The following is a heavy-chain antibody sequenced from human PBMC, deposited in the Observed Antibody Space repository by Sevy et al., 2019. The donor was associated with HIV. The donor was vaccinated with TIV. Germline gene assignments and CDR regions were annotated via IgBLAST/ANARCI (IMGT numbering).Heavy chain of an antibody. J-gene: IGHJ4*02. D-gene: IGHD6-13*01. V-gene: IGHV3-30*02. Sequence: GGSLRLSCTASGFTFSNFGMHWVRQVPGKGLEWVTFIRYDGSDKYYAASVKGRFTISRDDSKNTLYLQMDSLRAEDTAIYYCAKDLAGPGRRYFDYWGQGTLDTVSS. CDR1: GFTFSNFG. CDR2: IRYDGSDK. CDR3: AKDLAGPGRRYFDY.